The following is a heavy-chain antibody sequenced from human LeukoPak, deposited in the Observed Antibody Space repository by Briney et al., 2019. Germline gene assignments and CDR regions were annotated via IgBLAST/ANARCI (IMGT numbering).Heavy chain of an antibody. J-gene: IGHJ3*02. V-gene: IGHV3-23*01. CDR2: ISAGGDIT. Sequence: GGSLRLSCAASGFTFRTFPMGWIRQAPGKGLEWVSAISAGGDITFYSDSVRGRFTISRDNSKETLYLQMNSLRAEDTALYYCAKSLFTSAHGSGRAFDIWGQGTMVTVSS. CDR1: GFTFRTFP. CDR3: AKSLFTSAHGSGRAFDI. D-gene: IGHD3-10*01.